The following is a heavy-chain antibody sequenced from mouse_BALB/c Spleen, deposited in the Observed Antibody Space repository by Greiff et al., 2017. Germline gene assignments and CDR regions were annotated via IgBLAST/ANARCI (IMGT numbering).Heavy chain of an antibody. V-gene: IGHV1-82*01. Sequence: QVQLQHSGPELVKPGASVKISCKASGYAFSSSWMNWVKQRPGQGLEWIGRIYPGDGDTNYNGKFKGKATLTADKSSSTAYMQLSSLTSVDSAVYFCARAYGYDLHFDYWGQGTTLTVSS. CDR1: GYAFSSSW. J-gene: IGHJ2*01. CDR3: ARAYGYDLHFDY. D-gene: IGHD2-2*01. CDR2: IYPGDGDT.